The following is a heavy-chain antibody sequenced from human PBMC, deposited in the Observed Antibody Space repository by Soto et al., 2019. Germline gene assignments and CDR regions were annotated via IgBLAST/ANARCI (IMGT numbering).Heavy chain of an antibody. Sequence: SESLSLTCTVSNESMSSGGYFWVWIRQHPGKGLEWIGHISSSGSANPNPSLKSRVSMSVDSSNNQFSLKLTSVTVADTAVYYCARGGGYTASGGNSGFWFDPWGQGTLVTVSS. D-gene: IGHD5-18*01. J-gene: IGHJ5*02. CDR3: ARGGGYTASGGNSGFWFDP. CDR1: NESMSSGGYF. CDR2: ISSSGSA. V-gene: IGHV4-31*03.